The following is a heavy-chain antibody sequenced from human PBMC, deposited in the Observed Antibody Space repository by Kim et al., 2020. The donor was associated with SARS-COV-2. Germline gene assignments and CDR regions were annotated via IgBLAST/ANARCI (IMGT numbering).Heavy chain of an antibody. CDR3: ARDSGANGTQYYFKY. J-gene: IGHJ4*02. Sequence: ADSVQGRFTSSRDNSKTPLFLQMNSLRAEDPAVYYCARDSGANGTQYYFKYWGQGTPVTVSS. V-gene: IGHV3-23*01. D-gene: IGHD6-25*01.